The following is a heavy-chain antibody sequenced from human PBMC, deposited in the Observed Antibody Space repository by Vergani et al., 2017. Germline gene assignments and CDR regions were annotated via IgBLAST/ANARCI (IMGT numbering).Heavy chain of an antibody. CDR2: INHSGST. Sequence: QVQLQQWGAGLLKPSETLSLTCAVYGGSFSGYYWSWIRQPPGKGLEWIGEINHSGSTNYNPSLKSRVTISVDTSKNQFSLKLSSVTAADTAVYYCARGEPAAPRPYYYYYYMDVWGKGTTVTVSS. CDR3: ARGEPAAPRPYYYYYYMDV. CDR1: GGSFSGYY. J-gene: IGHJ6*03. V-gene: IGHV4-34*01. D-gene: IGHD2-2*01.